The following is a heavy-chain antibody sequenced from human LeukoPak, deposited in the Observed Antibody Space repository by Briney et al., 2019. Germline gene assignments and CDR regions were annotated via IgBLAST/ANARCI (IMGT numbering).Heavy chain of an antibody. CDR1: GGSVSGGGYY. CDR2: IHNSGIT. Sequence: SETLSLTCSVSGGSVSGGGYYWTWVRQHPGTGLEWIGCIHNSGITYYNPSLKSRALILINTSNNHFTLRLSSVTAADTAVYYCARDGAASMARAGGPMDVWGQGTSVIVSS. D-gene: IGHD3-10*01. J-gene: IGHJ6*02. V-gene: IGHV4-31*03. CDR3: ARDGAASMARAGGPMDV.